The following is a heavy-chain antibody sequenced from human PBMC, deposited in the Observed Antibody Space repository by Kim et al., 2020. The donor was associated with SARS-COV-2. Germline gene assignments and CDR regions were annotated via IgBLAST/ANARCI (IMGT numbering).Heavy chain of an antibody. J-gene: IGHJ4*02. V-gene: IGHV7-4-1*02. CDR1: GYTFTNNA. Sequence: ASVKVSCKASGYTFTNNAISWVRQAPGQGLEWMGWINTDTGNPTYAQAFTRRFVFSVDTSVTTAYLQISSLEAEDTALYYCARVIWGTYRYTDSWGQVTL. CDR2: INTDTGNP. CDR3: ARVIWGTYRYTDS. D-gene: IGHD3-16*02.